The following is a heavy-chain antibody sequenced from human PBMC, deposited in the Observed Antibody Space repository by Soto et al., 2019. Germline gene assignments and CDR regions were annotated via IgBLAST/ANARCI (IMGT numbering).Heavy chain of an antibody. J-gene: IGHJ5*02. CDR3: ARGKPLTIFGVVITNWFYP. V-gene: IGHV4-34*01. CDR1: GGSFSGYY. D-gene: IGHD3-3*01. Sequence: PSETLSLTCAVYGGSFSGYYWSWIRQPPGKGLEWIGEINHSGSTNYNPSLKSRVTISVDTSKNQFSLKLSSVTAADTAVYYCARGKPLTIFGVVITNWFYPWGQGTLVTVSS. CDR2: INHSGST.